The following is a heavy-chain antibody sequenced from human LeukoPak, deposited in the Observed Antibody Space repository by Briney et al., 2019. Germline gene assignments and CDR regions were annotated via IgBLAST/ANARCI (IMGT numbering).Heavy chain of an antibody. CDR1: GFTFSSYA. J-gene: IGHJ5*02. CDR3: ARVGYDILTGWGWFDP. D-gene: IGHD3-9*01. V-gene: IGHV3-23*01. Sequence: PGGSLRLSCAASGFTFSSYAMSWVRQAPGKGLEWVSAISGHGDGTYYADSVKGRFTISRDNSKNTLYLQMNSLRSEDTAVYYCARVGYDILTGWGWFDPWGQGTLATVSS. CDR2: ISGHGDGT.